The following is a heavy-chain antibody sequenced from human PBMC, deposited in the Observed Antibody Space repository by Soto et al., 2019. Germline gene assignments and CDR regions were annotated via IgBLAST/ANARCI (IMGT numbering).Heavy chain of an antibody. D-gene: IGHD3-22*01. CDR3: ARVHYYDRSGYYFYYFDY. Sequence: ASVKVSCKASGYTFTNYAIHWVRQAPGQRLEWMGWIIAGNGNTKYSQKFQGRVNVTRDTSASTAYMELSFLRSEDTAVYYCARVHYYDRSGYYFYYFDYWGQGTLVTVSS. CDR2: IIAGNGNT. J-gene: IGHJ4*02. V-gene: IGHV1-3*01. CDR1: GYTFTNYA.